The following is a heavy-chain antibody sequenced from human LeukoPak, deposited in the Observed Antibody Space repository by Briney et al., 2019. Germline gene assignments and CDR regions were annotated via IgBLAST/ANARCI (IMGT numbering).Heavy chain of an antibody. J-gene: IGHJ4*02. CDR3: ATDSSYDILTGYYHFAY. D-gene: IGHD3-9*01. V-gene: IGHV1-24*01. CDR1: GYTLTELS. CDR2: FDPEDGET. Sequence: GASVKVSCKVSGYTLTELSMHWVRQAPGKGLEWMGGFDPEDGETIYAQKFQGRVTMTEDTSTDTAYMVLSSLRSEDTAVYYCATDSSYDILTGYYHFAYWGQGTLVTVSS.